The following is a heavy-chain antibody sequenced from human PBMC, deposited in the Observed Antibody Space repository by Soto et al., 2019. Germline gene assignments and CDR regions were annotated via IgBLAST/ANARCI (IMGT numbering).Heavy chain of an antibody. J-gene: IGHJ5*02. D-gene: IGHD2-2*01. CDR1: GGSISSGGYY. Sequence: QVQLQESGPGLVKPSQTLSLTCTVSGGSISSGGYYWSWIRQHPGKGLEWIGYIYYSGSTYYNPSLKSRVTITVDTSKNQFSLKLSSVTAADTAVYYCARTIVVVPAAMFGWFDPWGQGTLVTVSS. CDR3: ARTIVVVPAAMFGWFDP. V-gene: IGHV4-31*03. CDR2: IYYSGST.